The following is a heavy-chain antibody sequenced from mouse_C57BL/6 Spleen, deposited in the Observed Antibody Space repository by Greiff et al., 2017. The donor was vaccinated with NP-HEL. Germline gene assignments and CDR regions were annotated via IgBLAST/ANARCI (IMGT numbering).Heavy chain of an antibody. V-gene: IGHV5-17*01. D-gene: IGHD1-1*01. J-gene: IGHJ4*01. CDR2: ISSGSSTI. CDR3: ASGGYYYGTLYAMDY. Sequence: EVKLVESGGGLVKPGGSLKLSCAASGFTFSDYGMHWVRQAPEKGLEWVAYISSGSSTIYYADTVKGRFTISRDNAKNTLFLQMTSLRSEDTAMYYCASGGYYYGTLYAMDYWGQGTSVTVSS. CDR1: GFTFSDYG.